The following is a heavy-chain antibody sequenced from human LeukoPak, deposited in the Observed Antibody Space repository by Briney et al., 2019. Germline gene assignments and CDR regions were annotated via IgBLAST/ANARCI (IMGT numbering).Heavy chain of an antibody. CDR1: GLIFSNFA. Sequence: WGSLRLSCEVSGLIFSNFAMAWVRQAPGKGLEWVSLITGTSGRTYYASSVKGRFTISRDNSKNTVYLQMDNLRAEDTALYYCAKDHVNAGRLDYWGQGTPVTVSS. D-gene: IGHD6-13*01. CDR2: ITGTSGRT. J-gene: IGHJ4*02. CDR3: AKDHVNAGRLDY. V-gene: IGHV3-23*01.